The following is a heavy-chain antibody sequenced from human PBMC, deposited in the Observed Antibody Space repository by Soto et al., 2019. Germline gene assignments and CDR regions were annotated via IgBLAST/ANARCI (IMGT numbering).Heavy chain of an antibody. CDR3: ARQGVHYYYYGMDV. Sequence: SETLSLTCTVSGGSISSSSYYWGWIRQPPGKGLEWIGSIYYSGSTYYNPSLKSRVTISVDTSKNQFSLKLSSVTAADTAVYYCARQGVHYYYYGMDVWGQGTTVTVSS. V-gene: IGHV4-39*01. D-gene: IGHD3-10*01. CDR2: IYYSGST. J-gene: IGHJ6*02. CDR1: GGSISSSSYY.